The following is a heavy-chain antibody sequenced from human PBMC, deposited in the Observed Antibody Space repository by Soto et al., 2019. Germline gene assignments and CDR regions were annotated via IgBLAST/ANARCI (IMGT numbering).Heavy chain of an antibody. CDR1: GYIFTTFG. Sequence: QVRMVQSGPEVKRPGASVKVSCKTSGYIFTTFGISWVRQAPGQGLEWMGWINTNRGETNYAQKFQGRVTMTTDTSPSTAYMELRSLRSDDTARYYCATRSPAFDYWGQGTLVTVSS. CDR2: INTNRGET. J-gene: IGHJ4*02. V-gene: IGHV1-18*01. CDR3: ATRSPAFDY.